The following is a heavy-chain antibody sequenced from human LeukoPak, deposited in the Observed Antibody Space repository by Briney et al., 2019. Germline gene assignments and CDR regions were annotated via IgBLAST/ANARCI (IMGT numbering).Heavy chain of an antibody. CDR1: GFTFSSYS. CDR3: AKETTLSSDFITLDY. J-gene: IGHJ4*02. Sequence: TGGSLRLSCAASGFTFSSYSMNWVRQAPGKGLEWVSYISSSSSTIYYADSVKGRFTISRDNSKNTLYLQMNSLRAEDTAVYYCAKETTLSSDFITLDYWAREPWSPSPQ. V-gene: IGHV3-48*01. D-gene: IGHD6-25*01. CDR2: ISSSSSTI.